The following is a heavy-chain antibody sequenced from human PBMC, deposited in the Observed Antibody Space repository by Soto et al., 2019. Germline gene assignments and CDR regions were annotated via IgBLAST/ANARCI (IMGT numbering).Heavy chain of an antibody. V-gene: IGHV4-59*08. CDR2: IYSSGST. Sequence: QVQLQESGPGLVRPSETLSLTCTVSGGSISNSYWSWIRQSPGKGLEWIGYIYSSGSTNYNPSLKSRVNISLDTSMNHFSLKLSSLIAADTAVYYCARHSPPFFYGSGPWDVWGQGTTVTVSS. J-gene: IGHJ6*02. CDR1: GGSISNSY. CDR3: ARHSPPFFYGSGPWDV. D-gene: IGHD3-10*01.